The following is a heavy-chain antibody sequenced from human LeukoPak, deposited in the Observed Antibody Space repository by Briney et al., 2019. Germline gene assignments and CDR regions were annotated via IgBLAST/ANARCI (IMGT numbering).Heavy chain of an antibody. CDR1: GFTFSDYY. V-gene: IGHV3-11*04. Sequence: GSLRLSCAASGFTFSDYYMSWIRQAPGKGLEWVSYISSSGSTIYYADSVKGRFTISRDNAKNSLYLQMNSLRAEDTAVYYCAKVGQWLSFFDYWGQGTLVTVSS. CDR3: AKVGQWLSFFDY. D-gene: IGHD6-19*01. CDR2: ISSSGSTI. J-gene: IGHJ4*02.